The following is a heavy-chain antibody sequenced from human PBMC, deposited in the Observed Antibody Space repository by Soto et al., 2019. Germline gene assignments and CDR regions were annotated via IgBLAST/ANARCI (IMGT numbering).Heavy chain of an antibody. D-gene: IGHD3-22*01. J-gene: IGHJ4*02. CDR1: GYTFTSYA. CDR3: ARSGDYYDSSGYYGLQDY. Sequence: EASVKVSCKASGYTFTSYAMHWVRQAPGQRLEWMGWINAGNGNTKYSQKFQGRVTITRDTSASTAYMELSSLRSEDTAVYYCARSGDYYDSSGYYGLQDYWGQGTLVTVSS. CDR2: INAGNGNT. V-gene: IGHV1-3*01.